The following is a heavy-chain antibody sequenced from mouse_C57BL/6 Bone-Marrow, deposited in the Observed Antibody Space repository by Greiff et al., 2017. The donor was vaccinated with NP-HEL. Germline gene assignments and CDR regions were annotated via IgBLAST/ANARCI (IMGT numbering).Heavy chain of an antibody. D-gene: IGHD4-1*01. CDR2: IYPGDGDT. J-gene: IGHJ4*01. CDR3: ALTGYYAMDD. CDR1: GYAFSSSW. Sequence: VQLQQSGPELVKPGASVKISCKASGYAFSSSWMNWVKQRPGKGLEWIGRIYPGDGDTNYNGKFKGKATLTADKSSSTAYMQLSSLTSEDSAVYFCALTGYYAMDDWGQGTSVTVSS. V-gene: IGHV1-82*01.